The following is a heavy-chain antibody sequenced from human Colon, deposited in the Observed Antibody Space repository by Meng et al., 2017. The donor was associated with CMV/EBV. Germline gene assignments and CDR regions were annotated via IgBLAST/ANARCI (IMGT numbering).Heavy chain of an antibody. J-gene: IGHJ4*02. CDR2: IYPGDSDT. D-gene: IGHD4-11*01. Sequence: KVSCKGSGYSFTSYWIGWVRQMPGKGLEWMGSIYPGDSDTRYSPSFQGQVTISADESISTAYLQWSSLKASDTAMYYCARHQSQDYSKTPSDYWGQGTLVTVSS. CDR1: GYSFTSYW. V-gene: IGHV5-51*01. CDR3: ARHQSQDYSKTPSDY.